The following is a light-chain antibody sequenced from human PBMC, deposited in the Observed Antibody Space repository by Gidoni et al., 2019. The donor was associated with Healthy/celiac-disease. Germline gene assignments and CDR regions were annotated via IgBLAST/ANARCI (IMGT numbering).Light chain of an antibody. CDR3: VLYVGSGIKV. V-gene: IGLV8-61*01. Sequence: QTVVTQDPSFSVSPGGTVTLTCGLSSGSVSTSYYPSWYQQTPGQAPRTLIYSTNTRSSGVPDRFSGSILGNKAALTITGAQADDESDYYCVLYVGSGIKVFGGGTKLTVL. CDR1: SGSVSTSYY. J-gene: IGLJ3*02. CDR2: STN.